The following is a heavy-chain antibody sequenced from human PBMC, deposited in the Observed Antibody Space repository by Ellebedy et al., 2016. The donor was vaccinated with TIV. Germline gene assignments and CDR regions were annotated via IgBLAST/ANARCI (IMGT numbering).Heavy chain of an antibody. Sequence: GESLKISCVGSGFTFSSYAMNWVRQAPGKGLEWVSGIGVGGASTYYADSVKGRFTISRDSSRNMMFLQMNSLRAEDTAVYHCAKRHYGSHAYEDIPHWGQGTLVSVSS. CDR3: AKRHYGSHAYEDIPH. J-gene: IGHJ4*02. D-gene: IGHD3-10*01. CDR2: IGVGGAST. V-gene: IGHV3-23*01. CDR1: GFTFSSYA.